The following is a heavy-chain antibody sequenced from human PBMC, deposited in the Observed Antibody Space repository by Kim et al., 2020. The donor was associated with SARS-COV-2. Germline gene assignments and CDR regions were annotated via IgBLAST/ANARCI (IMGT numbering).Heavy chain of an antibody. D-gene: IGHD3-22*01. V-gene: IGHV3-23*01. CDR2: ISSSGGST. Sequence: GGSLRLSCAASGFTFHNYAMSWVRQAPGKGLEWVSTISSSGGSTYYADSVKGRFTISRDNSKNTLYLQMNSLRAEDTAVYYCAKGGYYDISGYYEYFHHWGQGTLVTVSS. J-gene: IGHJ1*01. CDR1: GFTFHNYA. CDR3: AKGGYYDISGYYEYFHH.